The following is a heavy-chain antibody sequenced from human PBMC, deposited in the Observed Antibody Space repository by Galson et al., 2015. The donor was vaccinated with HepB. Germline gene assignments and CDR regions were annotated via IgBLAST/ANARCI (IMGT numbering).Heavy chain of an antibody. J-gene: IGHJ3*02. CDR1: GFTVSSNY. CDR3: ARAGSSTSCYNLPDAFDI. V-gene: IGHV3-66*03. D-gene: IGHD2-2*02. CDR2: IYSCGTT. Sequence: SLRLSCAASGFTVSSNYMSWVRQAPGKGLEWVSVIYSCGTTHYADSVKGRFTISRDNSKNTLYLQMNSLRVEDTAVYYCARAGSSTSCYNLPDAFDIWGQGTMVTVSS.